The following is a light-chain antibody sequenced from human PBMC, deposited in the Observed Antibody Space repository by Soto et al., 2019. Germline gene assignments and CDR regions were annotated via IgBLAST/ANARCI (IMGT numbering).Light chain of an antibody. CDR1: QSISSW. V-gene: IGKV1-5*03. CDR2: KAS. CDR3: QHYNSYGT. Sequence: DIQMTQSPSTLSASVGDRVTITCRASQSISSWLAWYQQKPGKAPKLLIYKASSLESGVPSRFSGSGSGIEFTLTISSLQPDDFATYYCQHYNSYGTFGQGTKVEIK. J-gene: IGKJ1*01.